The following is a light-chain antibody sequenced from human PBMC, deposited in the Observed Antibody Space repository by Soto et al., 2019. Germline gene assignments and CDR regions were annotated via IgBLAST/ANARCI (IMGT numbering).Light chain of an antibody. Sequence: DIQITHSRSSVSASVGDRVTITCRSSEGISNALAWYQQKPGKAPILLISAASSLESGVPSRFSGSRSGTEFTLTISSLQPEDCATYYCQQSYSTPPLTFGGGTKVDIK. V-gene: IGKV1-39*01. J-gene: IGKJ4*01. CDR1: EGISNA. CDR3: QQSYSTPPLT. CDR2: AAS.